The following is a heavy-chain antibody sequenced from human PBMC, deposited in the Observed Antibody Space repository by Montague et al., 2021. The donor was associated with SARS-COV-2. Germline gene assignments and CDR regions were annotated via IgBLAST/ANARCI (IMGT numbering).Heavy chain of an antibody. V-gene: IGHV4-39*01. CDR2: IYYTGSS. D-gene: IGHD1-26*01. Sequence: SETLSLTCSVSDGSISSSRYHWGWIRQPPGQALEWIGSIYYTGSSYYNPSLKSRVTLSVATSKNQFSLKLDSVTAADTAVYYCARQYIGSYPFWVQGIQVIVSS. CDR1: DGSISSSRYH. J-gene: IGHJ4*02. CDR3: ARQYIGSYPF.